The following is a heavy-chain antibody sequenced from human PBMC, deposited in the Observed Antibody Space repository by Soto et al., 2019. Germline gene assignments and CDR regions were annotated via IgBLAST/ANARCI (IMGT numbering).Heavy chain of an antibody. D-gene: IGHD7-27*01. CDR3: ARNLGTTPYYYLAMDV. CDR1: GYTLTELS. J-gene: IGHJ6*02. Sequence: ASVKVSCKVSGYTLTELSMLWVRQAPGKGLEWMGGFDPEDGETIYAQKFQGRVTITEDTSTDTAYMELSSLRSEDTVVYYCARNLGTTPYYYLAMDVWGRGTSVTVSS. V-gene: IGHV1-24*01. CDR2: FDPEDGET.